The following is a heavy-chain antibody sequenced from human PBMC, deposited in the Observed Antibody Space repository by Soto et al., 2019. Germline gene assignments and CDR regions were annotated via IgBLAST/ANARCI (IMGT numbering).Heavy chain of an antibody. Sequence: KPAETLSRTCTVSGDSISSSSYDWGWIRQPPGKGLEWIGSIYYSGSTYYNPSLKSRVTISVDTSKNQFSLKLSSVTAADTAVYYCARRGYCSGGSCYRVFDYWGQGTLVTVSS. J-gene: IGHJ4*02. CDR2: IYYSGST. CDR3: ARRGYCSGGSCYRVFDY. V-gene: IGHV4-39*01. CDR1: GDSISSSSYD. D-gene: IGHD2-15*01.